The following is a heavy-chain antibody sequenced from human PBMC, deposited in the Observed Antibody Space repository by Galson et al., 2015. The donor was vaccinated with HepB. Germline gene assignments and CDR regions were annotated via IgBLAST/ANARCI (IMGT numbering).Heavy chain of an antibody. J-gene: IGHJ6*02. CDR1: GGTFSSYT. Sequence: SVKVSCKASGGTFSSYTISWVRQAPGQGLEWMGRIIPILGIANYAQKFQGRVTITADKSTSTAYMELSSLRSEDTAVYYCATSGLNPYYYYGMDVWGQGTTVTVSS. CDR3: ATSGLNPYYYYGMDV. CDR2: IIPILGIA. D-gene: IGHD3/OR15-3a*01. V-gene: IGHV1-69*02.